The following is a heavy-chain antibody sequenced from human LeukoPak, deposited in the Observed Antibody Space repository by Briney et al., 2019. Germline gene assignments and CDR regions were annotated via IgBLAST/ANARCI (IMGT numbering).Heavy chain of an antibody. D-gene: IGHD5-18*01. CDR2: IIPIFGTA. CDR1: GGTFSSYA. Sequence: SVKVSCKASGGTFSSYAISWVRQAPGQGLEWMGRIIPIFGTANYAQKFQGRVTMTRDTSTSTVYMELSSLRSEDTAVYYCASTGGYSYGLYYYYYMDVWGKGTTVTVSS. J-gene: IGHJ6*03. V-gene: IGHV1-69*05. CDR3: ASTGGYSYGLYYYYYMDV.